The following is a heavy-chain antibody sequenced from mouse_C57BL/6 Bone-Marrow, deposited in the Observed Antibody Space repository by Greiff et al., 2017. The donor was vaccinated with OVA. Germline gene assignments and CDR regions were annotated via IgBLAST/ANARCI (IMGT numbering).Heavy chain of an antibody. J-gene: IGHJ4*01. D-gene: IGHD3-3*01. V-gene: IGHV2-9-1*01. CDR2: IWTGGGT. Sequence: VKLVESGPGLVAPSPSLSITCTVSGFSLTSYAISWVRQPPGKGLEWLGVIWTGGGTNYNSALKSSLSISTDNSKSRIFLKMNRMRTDDTARYYCARRWLWYAMDYWGQGTSVTVSS. CDR3: ARRWLWYAMDY. CDR1: GFSLTSYA.